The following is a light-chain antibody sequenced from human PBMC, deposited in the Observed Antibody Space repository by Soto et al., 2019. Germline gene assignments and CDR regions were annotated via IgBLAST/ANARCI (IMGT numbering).Light chain of an antibody. Sequence: DIQMTQSPSSLSASVGDRVTIICRASQGISNHLAWFQQKPGKAPKSLIYAASNLQSGVPSRFSGGGSGTYFTLTITSLQPEDFATYYCQQYNYYPITFGQGTRLELK. V-gene: IGKV1-16*01. CDR1: QGISNH. CDR2: AAS. CDR3: QQYNYYPIT. J-gene: IGKJ5*01.